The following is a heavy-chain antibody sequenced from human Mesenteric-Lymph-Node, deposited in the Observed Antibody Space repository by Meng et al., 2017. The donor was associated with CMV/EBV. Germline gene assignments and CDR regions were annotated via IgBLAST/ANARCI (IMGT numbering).Heavy chain of an antibody. J-gene: IGHJ6*02. CDR3: ARPLYSSSSYYYYYGMDV. CDR1: GYTFTGYY. V-gene: IGHV1-2*02. Sequence: ASVKVSCKASGYTFTGYYMHWVRQAPGQGLEWMGWINPNSGGTNYAQKFQGRVTMTRDTSISTAYMELSRLRSDDTAVYYCARPLYSSSSYYYYYGMDVWGQGTTVTVSS. CDR2: INPNSGGT. D-gene: IGHD6-6*01.